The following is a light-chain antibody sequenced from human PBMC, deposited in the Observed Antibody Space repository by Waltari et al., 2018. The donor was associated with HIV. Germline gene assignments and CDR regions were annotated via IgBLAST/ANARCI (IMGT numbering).Light chain of an antibody. CDR3: TSYAGINPVA. CDR1: RSAVGRYDY. V-gene: IGLV2-8*01. Sequence: QSALTQPPSASGSPGQSVTISCTGTRSAVGRYDYVPWYQQHPGTAPKLLIYEVNKRPSGVPDRFSGSKSGNTASLTVSGLQAEDEAEYSCTSYAGINPVAFGGGTKLTVL. J-gene: IGLJ2*01. CDR2: EVN.